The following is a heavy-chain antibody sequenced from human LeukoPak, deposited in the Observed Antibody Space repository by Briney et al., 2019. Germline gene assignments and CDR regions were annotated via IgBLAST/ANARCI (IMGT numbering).Heavy chain of an antibody. CDR2: IYYSGST. V-gene: IGHV4-39*07. J-gene: IGHJ4*02. CDR1: GGSISSSSYY. Sequence: KSSETLSLTCTVSGGSISSSSYYWGWIRQPPGKGLEWIGSIYYSGSTYYNPSLKSRVTISVDTSKNQFSLKLSSVTAADTAVYYCARVGSIAAAGTPDYWGQGTLVTVSS. CDR3: ARVGSIAAAGTPDY. D-gene: IGHD6-13*01.